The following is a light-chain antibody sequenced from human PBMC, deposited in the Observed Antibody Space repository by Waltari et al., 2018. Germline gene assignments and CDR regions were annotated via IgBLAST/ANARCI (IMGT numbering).Light chain of an antibody. Sequence: QSALTQPASVSGSPGQSLTLSCTGTSSDIGSYNFVSWYQQDPGKAPKVLIYEVTNRPSGVSDRFSGSKSGNTASLTISGLQAEDEGHYYCSSYVASSTLWVFGGGTKLTVL. J-gene: IGLJ3*02. CDR1: SSDIGSYNF. V-gene: IGLV2-14*01. CDR2: EVT. CDR3: SSYVASSTLWV.